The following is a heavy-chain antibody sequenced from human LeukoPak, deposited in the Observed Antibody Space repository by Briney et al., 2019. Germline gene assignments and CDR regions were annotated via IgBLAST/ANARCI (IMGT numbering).Heavy chain of an antibody. V-gene: IGHV3-7*01. CDR2: IKQDGSEK. CDR3: ARDYYDSSGYYEPYYYYYGMDV. CDR1: GFTFSSYW. D-gene: IGHD3-22*01. Sequence: GGSLRLSCAASGFTFSSYWMSWVRQAPGKGLEWVANIKQDGSEKYYVDSVKGRFTISRGNAKNSLYLQMNSLRAEDTAVYYCARDYYDSSGYYEPYYYYYGMDVWAKGPRSPSP. J-gene: IGHJ6*02.